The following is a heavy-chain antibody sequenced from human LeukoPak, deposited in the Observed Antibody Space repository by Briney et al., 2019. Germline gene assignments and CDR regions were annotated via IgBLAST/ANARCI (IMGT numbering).Heavy chain of an antibody. CDR1: GYTFTSYG. CDR2: ISAYNGNT. D-gene: IGHD4-23*01. CDR3: AREAGSTPDYYYGMDV. V-gene: IGHV1-18*01. Sequence: ASVKVSCKASGYTFTSYGISWVRQAPGQGLEWMGWISAYNGNTNYAQKLKGRVTMTTDTSTSTAYMELRSLRSDDTAVYYCAREAGSTPDYYYGMDVWGQGTTVTVSS. J-gene: IGHJ6*02.